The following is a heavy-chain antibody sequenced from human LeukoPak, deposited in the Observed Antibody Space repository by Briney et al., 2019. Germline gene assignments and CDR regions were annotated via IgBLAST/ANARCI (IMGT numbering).Heavy chain of an antibody. V-gene: IGHV4-39*01. Sequence: SETLSLTCIVSGGSISSRSYYWAWIRQSPGKGLEWIGNIYSDGSTYYSPSLKSRVTISVDTSKKQVPLKLSSVAAADTAVYYCARRSSWVDSWGQGTLVTVSS. CDR2: IYSDGST. CDR3: ARRSSWVDS. CDR1: GGSISSRSYY. J-gene: IGHJ4*02. D-gene: IGHD6-13*01.